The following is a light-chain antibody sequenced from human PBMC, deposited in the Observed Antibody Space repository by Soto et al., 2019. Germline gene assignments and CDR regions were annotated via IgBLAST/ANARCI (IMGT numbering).Light chain of an antibody. CDR2: RAS. CDR1: QSVSSSF. CDR3: QQYESSPLT. J-gene: IGKJ4*01. V-gene: IGKV3-20*01. Sequence: EIVLTQSPDTLSLSPGERATLSCRASQSVSSSFLAWYHQKPGQAPRLLIYRASSRATGIPDSFTGGGSGTVFSITISRLEPEDFAVYSCQQYESSPLTFGGGTKVEIK.